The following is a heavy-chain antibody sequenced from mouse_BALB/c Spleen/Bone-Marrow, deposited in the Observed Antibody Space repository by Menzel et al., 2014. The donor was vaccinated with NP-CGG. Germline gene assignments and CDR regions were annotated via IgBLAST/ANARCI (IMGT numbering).Heavy chain of an antibody. D-gene: IGHD2-14*01. CDR1: GFNIKDTY. CDR3: ARGTPYAMDY. Sequence: DVKLQESGAGLVKPGASVKLSCTASGFNIKDTYMHWVKQRPEQGLEWIGRIDPANGNTKYDPKFQGKATITADTSSNTAYLQLSSLTSEDTAVYYCARGTPYAMDYWGQGTSVTVSS. V-gene: IGHV14-3*02. CDR2: IDPANGNT. J-gene: IGHJ4*01.